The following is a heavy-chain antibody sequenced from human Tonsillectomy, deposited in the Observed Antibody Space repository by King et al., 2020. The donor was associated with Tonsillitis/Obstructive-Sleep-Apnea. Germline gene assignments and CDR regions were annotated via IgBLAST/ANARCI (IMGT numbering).Heavy chain of an antibody. CDR1: GFTFSNYA. CDR3: ARGPDYYGSGIGY. V-gene: IGHV3-30*04. CDR2: IAYDGSNE. Sequence: VQLVESGGGVVQPGRSLRLSCAASGFTFSNYAMHWVRQAPGKGLEWVAIIAYDGSNEYYRDSVKGRFTISRDNSKNTLILEMNSLRAEDTAVYYCARGPDYYGSGIGYWGQGTLVAVSS. J-gene: IGHJ4*02. D-gene: IGHD3-10*01.